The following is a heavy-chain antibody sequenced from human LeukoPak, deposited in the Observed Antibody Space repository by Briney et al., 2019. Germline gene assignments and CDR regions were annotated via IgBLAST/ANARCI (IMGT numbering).Heavy chain of an antibody. CDR2: VSGSGPST. CDR1: GFTFSSYA. D-gene: IGHD4-17*01. CDR3: AKADDYGDYYYYGMGV. V-gene: IGHV3-23*01. J-gene: IGHJ6*02. Sequence: PGASLRLSCAASGFTFSSYAMSWVRQAPGKGLEWISAVSGSGPSTYYADSVKGRFTISRDNSKNTLYLQMNSLRAEDTAIYYCAKADDYGDYYYYGMGVWGQGTTVTVSS.